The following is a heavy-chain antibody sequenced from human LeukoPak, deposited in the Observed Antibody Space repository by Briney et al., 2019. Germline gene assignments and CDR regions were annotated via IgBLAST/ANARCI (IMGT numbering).Heavy chain of an antibody. CDR2: INHSGST. J-gene: IGHJ2*01. CDR3: ARGQGAARYFDL. CDR1: GGSFSGYY. D-gene: IGHD3-16*01. V-gene: IGHV4-34*01. Sequence: SETLSLTCAVYGGSFSGYYWSWIRQPPGKGLEWIGEINHSGSTNYNPSLKSRVTISVDTSKNQFSLKLSPMTAADTAVYFCARGQGAARYFDLWGRGTLVTVSS.